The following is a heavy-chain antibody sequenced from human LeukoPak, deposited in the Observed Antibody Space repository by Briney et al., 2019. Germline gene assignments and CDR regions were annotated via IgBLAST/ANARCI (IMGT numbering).Heavy chain of an antibody. CDR3: AKGSKEVLFTRDHYMDV. Sequence: GGSLRLSCAASGFTFSSYGMHWVRQAPGKGLEWVTFIRYDGSNKYYADSVKGRFTISRDNSKNTLYLQMNSLRAVDTAVYYCAKGSKEVLFTRDHYMDVWGKGTTVTISS. CDR1: GFTFSSYG. V-gene: IGHV3-30*02. CDR2: IRYDGSNK. J-gene: IGHJ6*03. D-gene: IGHD3-3*01.